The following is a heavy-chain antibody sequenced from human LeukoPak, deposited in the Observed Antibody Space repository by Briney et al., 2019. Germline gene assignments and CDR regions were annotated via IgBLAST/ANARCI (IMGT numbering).Heavy chain of an antibody. J-gene: IGHJ4*02. CDR3: ARHYYHDY. V-gene: IGHV3-48*03. D-gene: IGHD3-10*01. CDR1: GFTFSNYE. CDR2: ISSSGKTI. Sequence: GGSLRLSCAASGFTFSNYEMNWVRRAPGKGLEWISYISSSGKTIYYTDSVKGRFTISRDNAKNSLFLQMHSLRAEDTAVYHCARHYYHDYWGQGTLVTVSS.